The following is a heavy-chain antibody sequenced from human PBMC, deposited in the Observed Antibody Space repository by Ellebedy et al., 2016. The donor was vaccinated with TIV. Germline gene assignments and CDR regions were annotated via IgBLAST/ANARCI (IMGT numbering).Heavy chain of an antibody. D-gene: IGHD3-3*01. V-gene: IGHV4-34*01. CDR3: ARAPYDVYRYFHL. Sequence: MPSETLSLTCTVSGGSLTHHFWTWIRTPPGKGLEWIGEINHSGSTNYNPSLKSRVTISVDTSKNQFSLKLSSVTAADTAVYFCARAPYDVYRYFHLWGRGTLVAVSS. J-gene: IGHJ2*01. CDR2: INHSGST. CDR1: GGSLTHHF.